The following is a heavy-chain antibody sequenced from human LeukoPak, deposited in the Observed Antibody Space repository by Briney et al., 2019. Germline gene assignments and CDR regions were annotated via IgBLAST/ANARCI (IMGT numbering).Heavy chain of an antibody. Sequence: ASVKVSCKASGYTFTSYGISWVRQAPGQGLEWMGWISAYNGNTNYAQKLQGRVTMTTDTSTSTVYMELSSLRSEDTAVYYCARTGDYGDYGFVYWGQGTLVTVSS. CDR1: GYTFTSYG. CDR2: ISAYNGNT. V-gene: IGHV1-18*04. D-gene: IGHD4-17*01. J-gene: IGHJ4*02. CDR3: ARTGDYGDYGFVY.